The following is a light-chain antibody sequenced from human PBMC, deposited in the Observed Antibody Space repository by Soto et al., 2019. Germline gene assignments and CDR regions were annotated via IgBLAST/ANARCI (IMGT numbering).Light chain of an antibody. CDR1: QTINNW. CDR3: QHYNSYPWT. Sequence: DXQMTQXXSTLSAXIGXRXTXTCXASQTINNWLAWYQQKPGKAPNLLIYHASNLETGVPSRFSGSAFGTEFTLTIISLQPDYFATYYCQHYNSYPWTFGQGTKLEIK. CDR2: HAS. V-gene: IGKV1-5*01. J-gene: IGKJ1*01.